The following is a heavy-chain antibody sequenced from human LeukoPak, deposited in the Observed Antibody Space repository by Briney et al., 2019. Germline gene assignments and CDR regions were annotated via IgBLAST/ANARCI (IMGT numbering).Heavy chain of an antibody. CDR3: ATDGNFDL. CDR2: ISYSGST. J-gene: IGHJ2*01. V-gene: IGHV4-59*01. D-gene: IGHD1-26*01. CDR1: GVSISTYS. Sequence: TSETLSLTCTVSGVSISTYSWSWIRQPPGKGLEWIGYISYSGSTSYNPSLRSRVTISVDTSKNQFSLKLSSVTAADTAVYYCATDGNFDLWGRGTLVTVSS.